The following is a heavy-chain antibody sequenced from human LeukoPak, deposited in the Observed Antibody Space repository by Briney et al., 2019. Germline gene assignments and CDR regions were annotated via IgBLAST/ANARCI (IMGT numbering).Heavy chain of an antibody. D-gene: IGHD1/OR15-1a*01. Sequence: PSETLSLTCTVSGGSISSYYWSWIRQPPGKGLEWIGYIYYSGSTNYNPSLKSRVTISVDTSKNQFSLKLSSVTAADTAVYYCARSLGLEQYFDYWGQGTLVTVSS. J-gene: IGHJ4*02. V-gene: IGHV4-59*12. CDR2: IYYSGST. CDR3: ARSLGLEQYFDY. CDR1: GGSISSYY.